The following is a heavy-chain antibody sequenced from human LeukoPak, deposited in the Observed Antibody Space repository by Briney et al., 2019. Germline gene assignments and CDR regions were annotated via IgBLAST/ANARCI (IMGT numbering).Heavy chain of an antibody. Sequence: GGSLRLSCAASGFTFSDFWMTWVRHALGRGLEWVAHINQDGSEIYSVDSVRGRFTISRDNVKNSLFLQINILRAEDTAVYYCARSGMAVAATPWDWGQGTLVTVSS. D-gene: IGHD6-19*01. J-gene: IGHJ1*01. CDR1: GFTFSDFW. CDR3: ARSGMAVAATPWD. V-gene: IGHV3-7*05. CDR2: INQDGSEI.